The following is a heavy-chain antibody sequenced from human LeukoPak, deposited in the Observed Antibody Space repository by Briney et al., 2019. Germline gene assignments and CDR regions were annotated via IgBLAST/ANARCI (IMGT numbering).Heavy chain of an antibody. CDR3: AKRVVLLWFGERDDYFDS. Sequence: PGGSLRLSCAASGFTFSNYGMSWVRQAPGKGLEWVSGISGSGTNTYYADSVKGWFTISRDNSKNTLSLQMSSLRADDTALYYCAKRVVLLWFGERDDYFDSWGQGTLVTVSS. V-gene: IGHV3-23*01. J-gene: IGHJ4*02. D-gene: IGHD3-10*01. CDR1: GFTFSNYG. CDR2: ISGSGTNT.